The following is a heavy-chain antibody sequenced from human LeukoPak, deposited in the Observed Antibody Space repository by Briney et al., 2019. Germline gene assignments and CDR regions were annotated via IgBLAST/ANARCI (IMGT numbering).Heavy chain of an antibody. CDR3: ARDFQNYYDSSGYYYGPGNWFDP. J-gene: IGHJ5*02. CDR2: IYHSGST. Sequence: SETLSLTCTVSGYSISSGYYWGWIRQPPGKGLEWIGSIYHSGSTYYNPSLRSRVTISVDTSKNQFSLKLSSVTAADTAVYYCARDFQNYYDSSGYYYGPGNWFDPWGQGTLVTVSS. CDR1: GYSISSGYY. V-gene: IGHV4-38-2*02. D-gene: IGHD3-22*01.